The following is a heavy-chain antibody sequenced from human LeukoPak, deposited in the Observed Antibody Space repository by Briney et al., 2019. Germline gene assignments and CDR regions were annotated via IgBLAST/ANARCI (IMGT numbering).Heavy chain of an antibody. V-gene: IGHV3-48*01. CDR3: ARVGPSSSWYHYYYMDV. J-gene: IGHJ6*03. CDR1: GFTFSSYS. D-gene: IGHD6-13*01. CDR2: ISSSSTTI. Sequence: GGSLRLSCAASGFTFSSYSMMWVRQAPGKGLEWVSYISSSSTTIHYADSVKGRFTISRDNAKNSVYLQMNSLRAEDTAVYYCARVGPSSSWYHYYYMDVWGKGTTVTVSS.